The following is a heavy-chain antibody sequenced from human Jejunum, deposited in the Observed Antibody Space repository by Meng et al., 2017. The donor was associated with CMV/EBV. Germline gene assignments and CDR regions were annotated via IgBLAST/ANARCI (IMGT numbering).Heavy chain of an antibody. J-gene: IGHJ4*02. CDR2: INTDNGIT. CDR1: GYTFTSYV. D-gene: IGHD5-24*01. Sequence: QVQLVQSGAKVERPWASLKISCKASGYTFTSYVMHWVRQAPGQKLEWMGRINTDNGITEYSQKFQGRVTITRDTSASTAYLELTSLRSEDTAVYFCAPATYYFDYWGQGTLVTVSS. V-gene: IGHV1-3*04. CDR3: APATYYFDY.